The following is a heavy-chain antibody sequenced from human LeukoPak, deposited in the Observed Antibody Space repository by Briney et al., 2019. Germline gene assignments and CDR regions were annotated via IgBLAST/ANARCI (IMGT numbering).Heavy chain of an antibody. J-gene: IGHJ4*02. Sequence: GGSLRLSCAASGFTVSSNYMSWVRQAPGKGLEWVSVIYSGGSTYYADSVKGRFTISRDNSKNTLYLQMNSLRAEDTAVYYCARDRSARGYSGYETDYWGQGTLVTVSS. CDR2: IYSGGST. CDR1: GFTVSSNY. D-gene: IGHD5-12*01. V-gene: IGHV3-53*01. CDR3: ARDRSARGYSGYETDY.